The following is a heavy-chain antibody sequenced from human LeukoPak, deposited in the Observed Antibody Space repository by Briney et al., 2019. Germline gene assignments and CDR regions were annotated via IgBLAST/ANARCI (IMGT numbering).Heavy chain of an antibody. J-gene: IGHJ5*02. Sequence: ASVKVSCKASGYTFTGYYMHWVRQATGQGLEWMGWMNPNSGNTGYAQKFQGRVTMTRNTSINTAYMELSSLRSEDTAVYYCARAAVATRRGSWFDPWGQGTLVTVSS. CDR1: GYTFTGYY. CDR3: ARAAVATRRGSWFDP. CDR2: MNPNSGNT. V-gene: IGHV1-8*02. D-gene: IGHD5-12*01.